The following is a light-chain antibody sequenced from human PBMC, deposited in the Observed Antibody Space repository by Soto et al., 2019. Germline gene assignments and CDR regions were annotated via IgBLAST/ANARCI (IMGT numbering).Light chain of an antibody. V-gene: IGLV1-40*01. Sequence: QSVLTQPPSVSRAPGQRVTISCTGSSSNIGARYDVHWYQQLPETAPKLLIYGNTNRPSGVPDRFSGSRSGTSASLAIAGLQAEDEADYYCQSYDSSLSGWVFGGGTKLTVL. CDR3: QSYDSSLSGWV. CDR2: GNT. CDR1: SSNIGARYD. J-gene: IGLJ3*02.